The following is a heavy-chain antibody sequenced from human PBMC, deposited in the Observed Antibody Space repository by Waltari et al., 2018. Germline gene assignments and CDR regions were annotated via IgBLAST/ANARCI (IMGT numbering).Heavy chain of an antibody. CDR1: GFTFSSYE. CDR2: ISSSGSTI. D-gene: IGHD6-19*01. V-gene: IGHV3-48*03. J-gene: IGHJ3*02. Sequence: EVQLVESGGGLVQPGGSLRLSCAASGFTFSSYEMNWVRQAPVKGLEWVSYISSSGSTIYYADSVKGRFTISRDNSKNTLYLQMNSLRAEDTAVYYCARGADIAVAGTGDALDIWGQGTMVTVSS. CDR3: ARGADIAVAGTGDALDI.